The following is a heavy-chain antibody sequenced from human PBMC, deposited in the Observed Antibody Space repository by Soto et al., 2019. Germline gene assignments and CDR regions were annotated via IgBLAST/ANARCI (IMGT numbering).Heavy chain of an antibody. CDR2: INTDGTST. J-gene: IGHJ4*02. CDR1: GFMFSSYW. D-gene: IGHD6-25*01. V-gene: IGHV3-74*01. Sequence: GSLRLSCAASGFMFSSYWMHWVRQAPGKGLVWVSEINTDGTSTNYADSVKGRFTISRDNGKKTLYLQMNSLRLEDTAVYYCASLSAPTDYWGQGTLVTVSS. CDR3: ASLSAPTDY.